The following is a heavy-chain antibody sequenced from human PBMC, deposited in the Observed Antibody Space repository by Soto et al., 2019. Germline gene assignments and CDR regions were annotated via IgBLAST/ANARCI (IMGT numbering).Heavy chain of an antibody. D-gene: IGHD6-19*01. Sequence: QVQLVQSGAEEKKPGASVKVSCKASGYTFTAYAMHWVRQAPGQRLEWMGWINAGNGNTKYSQKFQAKVTITRDTSESTAYMQQSSLSPEDTAAYYCARAVAVPADFDYWGQGALVTVSS. V-gene: IGHV1-3*05. CDR3: ARAVAVPADFDY. J-gene: IGHJ4*02. CDR1: GYTFTAYA. CDR2: INAGNGNT.